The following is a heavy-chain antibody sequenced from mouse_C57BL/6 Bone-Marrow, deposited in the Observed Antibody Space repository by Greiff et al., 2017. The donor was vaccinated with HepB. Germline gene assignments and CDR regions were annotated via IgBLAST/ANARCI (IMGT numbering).Heavy chain of an antibody. CDR3: ASTPITTVVYFDY. CDR1: GFTFSSYA. V-gene: IGHV5-4*01. D-gene: IGHD1-1*01. CDR2: ISAGGSYT. J-gene: IGHJ2*01. Sequence: EVQLVESGGGLVKPGGSLKLSCAASGFTFSSYAMSWVRQTPEKRLEWVATISAGGSYTYYPDNVKGRFTISRDNAKNNLYLQMSHLKSEDTAMYYCASTPITTVVYFDYWGQGTTLTVSS.